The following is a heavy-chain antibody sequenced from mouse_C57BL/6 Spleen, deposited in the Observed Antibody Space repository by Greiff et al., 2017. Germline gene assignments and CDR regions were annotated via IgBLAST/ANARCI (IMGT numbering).Heavy chain of an antibody. CDR1: GYTFTEYT. D-gene: IGHD2-5*01. CDR2: FNPGRGSI. CDR3: ARDEAYYSNYVAWFAY. J-gene: IGHJ3*01. V-gene: IGHV1-62-2*01. Sequence: QVQLQQSGAELVKPGASVKLSCKASGYTFTEYTIHWVKQRSGQGLEWIGWFNPGRGSIKYNEKFKDKDTLTADKSSSTVYMELSRLTSEDSAVYFYARDEAYYSNYVAWFAYWGQGTLVTVSA.